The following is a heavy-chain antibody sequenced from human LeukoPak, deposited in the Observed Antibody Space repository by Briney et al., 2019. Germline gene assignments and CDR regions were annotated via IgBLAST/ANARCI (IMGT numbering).Heavy chain of an antibody. CDR1: GGSISNYY. D-gene: IGHD2-21*01. J-gene: IGHJ3*02. CDR3: ARYIVSHPHDAFDI. Sequence: SETLSLTCTVSGGSISNYYWGWIRQPPGKGLEWIGYIYYSGSTSYNPSLKSRVTISVDTSKKQFSLKLSSVTAADTAFYYCARYIVSHPHDAFDIWGQGTMVTVSS. CDR2: IYYSGST. V-gene: IGHV4-59*01.